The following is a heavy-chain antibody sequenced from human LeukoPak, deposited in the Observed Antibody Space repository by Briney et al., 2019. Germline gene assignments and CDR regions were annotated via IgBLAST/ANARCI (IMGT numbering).Heavy chain of an antibody. CDR1: GFTFSSYA. D-gene: IGHD1-26*01. V-gene: IGHV3-23*01. CDR2: IIGSGGST. Sequence: GGSLRLSCAASGFTFSSYAMSWVRQAPGKGLEWVSGIIGSGGSTYYADSVKGRFTISRDNSKNTLYLQMHSLRADDTAVYYCAKLISGGYTHYYGMDVWGQGTTVTVSS. J-gene: IGHJ6*02. CDR3: AKLISGGYTHYYGMDV.